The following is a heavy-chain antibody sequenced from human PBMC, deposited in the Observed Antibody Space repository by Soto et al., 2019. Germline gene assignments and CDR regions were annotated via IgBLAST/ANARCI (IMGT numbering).Heavy chain of an antibody. CDR2: ISTYSNYI. V-gene: IGHV3-21*04. CDR1: GFTFNYYI. CDR3: ASDMKEPVVYYGLYV. Sequence: SLRLSCAASGFTFNYYIMNWVRQAPGKGLEWVSSISTYSNYIYYADSVRGRFTISRDNAKNSLYLQMNSLRAEDTAVYYCASDMKEPVVYYGLYVWGKGTTVTVSS. D-gene: IGHD2-15*01. J-gene: IGHJ6*04.